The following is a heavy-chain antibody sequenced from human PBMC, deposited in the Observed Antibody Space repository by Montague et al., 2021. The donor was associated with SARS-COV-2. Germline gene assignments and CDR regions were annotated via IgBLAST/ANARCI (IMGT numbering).Heavy chain of an antibody. CDR2: IYNNGST. J-gene: IGHJ6*02. V-gene: IGHV4-59*01. Sequence: SETLSLTCTASGGSISSYYWSWIRQPPGKGPQWIGYIYNNGSTNCNTSLKSRVTLSIDTSKNQFSLKLTSVTAADTAVYYCARGGGDSADYYYYAMDVWGQGTTVTVSS. CDR1: GGSISSYY. CDR3: ARGGGDSADYYYYAMDV. D-gene: IGHD2-21*02.